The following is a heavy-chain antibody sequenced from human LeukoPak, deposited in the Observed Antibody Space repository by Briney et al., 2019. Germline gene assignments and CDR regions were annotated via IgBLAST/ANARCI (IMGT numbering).Heavy chain of an antibody. V-gene: IGHV1-18*01. D-gene: IGHD2-2*01. CDR2: INAYNGNT. CDR3: ARDRAPYCSSTSCYPPYDP. J-gene: IGHJ5*02. Sequence: ALVKVSCKASGYTFTSYGISWVRQAPGQGLEWMGWINAYNGNTNYAQKLQGRVTMTTDTSTSTAYMELRSLRSDDTAVYYCARDRAPYCSSTSCYPPYDPWGQGTLVTVSS. CDR1: GYTFTSYG.